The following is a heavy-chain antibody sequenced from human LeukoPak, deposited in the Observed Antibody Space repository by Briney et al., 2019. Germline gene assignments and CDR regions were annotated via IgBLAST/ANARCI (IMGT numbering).Heavy chain of an antibody. V-gene: IGHV1-2*02. Sequence: ASVKVSCKASGGTFSSYAISWVRQAPGQGLEWMGWINPNSGGTNYAQKFQGRVTMTRDTSVSTAYMELSRLRSDDTAVYYCARDVGEYNLDYWGQGTLVTVSS. CDR1: GGTFSSYA. CDR2: INPNSGGT. CDR3: ARDVGEYNLDY. D-gene: IGHD3-16*01. J-gene: IGHJ4*02.